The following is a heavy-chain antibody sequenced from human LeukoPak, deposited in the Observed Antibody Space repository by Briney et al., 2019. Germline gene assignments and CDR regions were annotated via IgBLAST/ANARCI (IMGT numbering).Heavy chain of an antibody. CDR3: ARDSSAYYTFDI. V-gene: IGHV3-21*01. CDR1: GFTFSTYS. CDR2: ISSSGGYI. J-gene: IGHJ3*02. Sequence: GGSLRLSCAASGFTFSTYSMNWVRQAPGKALEWVSSISSSGGYIFDADSVKGRFTISRDNAKNSLYLQMNSLRAEDTAVYYCARDSSAYYTFDIWGQGTMVTVSS. D-gene: IGHD3-22*01.